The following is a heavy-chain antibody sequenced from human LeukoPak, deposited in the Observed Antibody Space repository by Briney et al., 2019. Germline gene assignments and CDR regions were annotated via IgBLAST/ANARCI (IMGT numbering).Heavy chain of an antibody. D-gene: IGHD6-13*01. CDR2: IYYRGST. J-gene: IGHJ4*02. V-gene: IGHV4-59*02. Sequence: SETLSLTCSVSGGSVSSYYWSWIRQPPGKGLEWIGYIYYRGSTHYNPSLKSRVTVSVDTSKNQFSLKLSSVTAADTAVYYCASGPYPAAGTDHQFDFWGQGTLVTVSS. CDR1: GGSVSSYY. CDR3: ASGPYPAAGTDHQFDF.